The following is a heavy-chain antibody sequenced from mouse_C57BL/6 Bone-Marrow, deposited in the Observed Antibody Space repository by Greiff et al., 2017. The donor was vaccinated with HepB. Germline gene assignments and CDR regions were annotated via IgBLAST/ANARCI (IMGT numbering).Heavy chain of an antibody. CDR2: IYPGSGNT. Sequence: QVQLQQSGAELVRPGASVKLSCKASGYTFTDYYINWVKQRPGQGLEWIARIYPGSGNTYYNEKFKGKATLTAEKSSSTAYMQLSSLTSEDSAVYFCARGYDGYYMDYWGQGTSVTVSS. D-gene: IGHD2-3*01. CDR1: GYTFTDYY. V-gene: IGHV1-76*01. CDR3: ARGYDGYYMDY. J-gene: IGHJ4*01.